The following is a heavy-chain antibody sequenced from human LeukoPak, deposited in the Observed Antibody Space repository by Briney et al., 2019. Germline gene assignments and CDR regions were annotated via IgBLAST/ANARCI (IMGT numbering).Heavy chain of an antibody. V-gene: IGHV6-1*01. D-gene: IGHD3-16*01. CDR2: TYYRSRWSY. J-gene: IGHJ4*02. CDR3: ARFDYGAPDY. CDR1: GDSVSSSTAA. Sequence: SQTLSLTCAISGDSVSSSTAAWNWIRQSPSRGLEWLGRTYYRSRWSYEYTTSVKGRITINADTSENQFSLQQKSVTPEDTAVYYCARFDYGAPDYWGQGTLVTVSS.